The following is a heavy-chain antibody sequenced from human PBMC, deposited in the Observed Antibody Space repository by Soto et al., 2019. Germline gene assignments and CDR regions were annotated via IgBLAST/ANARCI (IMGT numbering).Heavy chain of an antibody. CDR2: IYYSGST. Sequence: SETLSLTCTVSGGSISSYYWSWIRQPPGKGLEWIGYIYYSGSTNYNPSLKSRVTISVDTSKNQFSLKLSSVTAADTAVYYCARHARYCTNGVCYRHYYYYYLDVWSKGTTVPVSS. CDR3: ARHARYCTNGVCYRHYYYYYLDV. J-gene: IGHJ6*03. D-gene: IGHD2-8*01. V-gene: IGHV4-59*08. CDR1: GGSISSYY.